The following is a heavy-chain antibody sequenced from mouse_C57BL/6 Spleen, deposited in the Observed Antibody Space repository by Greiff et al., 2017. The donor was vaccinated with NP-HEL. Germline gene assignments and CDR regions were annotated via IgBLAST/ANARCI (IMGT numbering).Heavy chain of an antibody. Sequence: EVKLQESGGGLVQPGGSLSLSCAASGFTFTDYYMSWVRQPPGKALEWLGFIRNKANGYTTEYSASVKGRFTISRDNSQSILYIQMNTLRAEDSATYYCARYSNNYYAMDYWGQGTSVTVSS. CDR2: IRNKANGYTT. CDR3: ARYSNNYYAMDY. D-gene: IGHD2-1*01. CDR1: GFTFTDYY. J-gene: IGHJ4*01. V-gene: IGHV7-3*01.